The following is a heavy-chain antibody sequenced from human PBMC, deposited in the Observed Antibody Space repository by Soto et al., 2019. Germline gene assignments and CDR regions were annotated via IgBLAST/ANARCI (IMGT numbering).Heavy chain of an antibody. V-gene: IGHV3-23*01. CDR2: VSIGGST. J-gene: IGHJ4*02. D-gene: IGHD6-19*01. Sequence: GRTMRFSCFASGFTLSSYAMCWGRQGPGKGLEWVAVVSIGGSTHYAHSGRGRFTISIDNSKNTLSLQMNSLTAEDTAAYFCGRRRGCSGHFDYVGQGALVTVSS. CDR1: GFTLSSYA. CDR3: GRRRGCSGHFDY.